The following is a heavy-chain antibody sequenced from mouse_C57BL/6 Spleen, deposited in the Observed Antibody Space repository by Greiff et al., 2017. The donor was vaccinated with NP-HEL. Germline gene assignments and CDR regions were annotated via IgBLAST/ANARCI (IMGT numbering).Heavy chain of an antibody. CDR1: GFTFSSYA. CDR3: ATSNWEDFDY. J-gene: IGHJ2*01. D-gene: IGHD4-1*01. Sequence: EVKLMESGGGLVKPGGSLKLSCAASGFTFSSYAMSWVRQTPEKRLEWVATISDGGSYTYYPDNVKGRFTISRDNAKNNLYLQMSHLKSEDTAMYYCATSNWEDFDYWGQGTTLTVSS. CDR2: ISDGGSYT. V-gene: IGHV5-4*03.